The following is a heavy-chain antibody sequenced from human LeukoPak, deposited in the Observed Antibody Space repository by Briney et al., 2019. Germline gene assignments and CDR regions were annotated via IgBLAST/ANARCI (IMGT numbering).Heavy chain of an antibody. CDR2: IKQDGSER. CDR1: GFSMSGYW. V-gene: IGHV3-7*01. J-gene: IGHJ4*02. D-gene: IGHD5-12*01. Sequence: GGSLRLSCAASGFSMSGYWMSWVRQASGKGLEWVANIKQDGSERHYADSVKGRFTISRDNAQNSLYLQMNSLRAEETAVYYCARVFGAYDSIDCWGQGTLVTVS. CDR3: ARVFGAYDSIDC.